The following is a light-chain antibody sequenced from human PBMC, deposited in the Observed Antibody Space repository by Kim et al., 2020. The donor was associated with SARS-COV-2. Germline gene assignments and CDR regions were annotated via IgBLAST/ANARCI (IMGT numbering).Light chain of an antibody. CDR2: EGS. CDR3: MQSIQLPLT. V-gene: IGKV2D-29*01. J-gene: IGKJ4*01. Sequence: EIVMTQTPVSLSVTPGQPASISCKSTQSLLHTDGKTYLYWYLQKPGQPPQLLLYEGSNRFSGVPTRFSGSGSGTDFILKISRVEAEDVGIYYCMQSIQLPLTFGGGTKLEIK. CDR1: QSLLHTDGKTY.